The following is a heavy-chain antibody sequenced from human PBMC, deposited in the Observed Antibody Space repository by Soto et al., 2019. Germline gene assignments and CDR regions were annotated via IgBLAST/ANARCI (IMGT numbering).Heavy chain of an antibody. J-gene: IGHJ6*03. CDR2: TYYRSKWYN. CDR3: ARSGIPMVRGVIPDYYYYSYVDV. CDR1: GDSVSSNSAA. D-gene: IGHD3-10*01. V-gene: IGHV6-1*01. Sequence: SQTLSLTCAISGDSVSSNSAAWNWIRQSPSRGLEWLGRTYYRSKWYNDYAVSVKSRIAINPDTSKNQFSLQLNSVTPEDAAVYYCARSGIPMVRGVIPDYYYYSYVDVWGKGTTVTVSS.